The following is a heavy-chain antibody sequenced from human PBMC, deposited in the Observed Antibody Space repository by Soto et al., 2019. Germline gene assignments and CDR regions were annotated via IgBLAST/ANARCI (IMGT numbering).Heavy chain of an antibody. CDR1: GFTFSSYA. V-gene: IGHV3-30-3*01. Sequence: GGSLRLSCAASGFTFSSYAMHWVRQAPGKGLEWVAVISYDGSNKYYADSVKGRFTISRDNSKNTLYLQMNSLRAEDTAVYYCARKGYCSGGSCYPEDRPYYYYGMDVWGQGTTVTVSS. D-gene: IGHD2-15*01. J-gene: IGHJ6*02. CDR3: ARKGYCSGGSCYPEDRPYYYYGMDV. CDR2: ISYDGSNK.